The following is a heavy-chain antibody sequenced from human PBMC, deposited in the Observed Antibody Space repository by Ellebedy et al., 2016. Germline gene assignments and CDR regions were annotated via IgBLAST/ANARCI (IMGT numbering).Heavy chain of an antibody. Sequence: LRLXXTVSGGSISSGDYYWSWIRQHPGKGLEWIGYIYYSGSTYYNPSLKSRVTISVDTSKNQFSLKLSSVTAADTAVYYCARGPYLGRGLGPHNWFDPWGQGTLVTVSS. CDR1: GGSISSGDYY. CDR2: IYYSGST. V-gene: IGHV4-31*03. CDR3: ARGPYLGRGLGPHNWFDP. J-gene: IGHJ5*02. D-gene: IGHD7-27*01.